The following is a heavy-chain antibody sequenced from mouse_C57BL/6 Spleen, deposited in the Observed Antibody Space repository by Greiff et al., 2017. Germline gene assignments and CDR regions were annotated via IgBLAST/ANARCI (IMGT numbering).Heavy chain of an antibody. CDR1: GFTFSSYA. CDR3: TRWAGTSGFAY. D-gene: IGHD4-1*01. J-gene: IGHJ3*01. Sequence: EVKVVESGEGLVKPGGSLKLSCAASGFTFSSYAMSWVRQTPEKRLEWVAYISSGGDYIYYADTVKGRFTISRDNARNTLYLQMSSLKSEDTAMYYCTRWAGTSGFAYWGQGTLVTVSA. CDR2: ISSGGDYI. V-gene: IGHV5-9-1*02.